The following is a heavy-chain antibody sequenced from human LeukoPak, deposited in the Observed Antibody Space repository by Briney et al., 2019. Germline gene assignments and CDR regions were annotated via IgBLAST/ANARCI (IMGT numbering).Heavy chain of an antibody. Sequence: PSETLSLTCTVSSDSISDYYWSWIRQPPEKGLEWIGYFYFSGSPNYNPSLKSRVTISVDTSKNQFSLKLSSVTAADTAVYYCARGPPHYYDSSGHGLDYWGQGTLVTVSS. V-gene: IGHV4-59*01. CDR1: SDSISDYY. J-gene: IGHJ4*02. D-gene: IGHD3-22*01. CDR3: ARGPPHYYDSSGHGLDY. CDR2: FYFSGSP.